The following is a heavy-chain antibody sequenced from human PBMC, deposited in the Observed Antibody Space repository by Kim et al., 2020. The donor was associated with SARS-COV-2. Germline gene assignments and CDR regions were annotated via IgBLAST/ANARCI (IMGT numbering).Heavy chain of an antibody. CDR3: ARIHYDTSGYAPYYFDF. Sequence: GESLKISCKTSGYVFTNYWIGWVRQMPGKGLEWMGIIYPGDSDVRYRPSFQGQVTISVDKSITTAYLQWSTLAASDTATYYCARIHYDTSGYAPYYFDFWGPGTLLTVSA. J-gene: IGHJ4*02. V-gene: IGHV5-51*01. CDR1: GYVFTNYW. D-gene: IGHD3-22*01. CDR2: IYPGDSDV.